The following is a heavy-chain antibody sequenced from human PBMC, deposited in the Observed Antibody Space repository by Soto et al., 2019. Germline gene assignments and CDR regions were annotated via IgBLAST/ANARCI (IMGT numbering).Heavy chain of an antibody. V-gene: IGHV1-18*04. CDR1: GYSFTTHC. Sequence: AAVKVSCKASGYSFTTHCISWVRRAPGHGLEWMGWISAYNGDTHYVQRFQGRLTMTTDTSTSTAYMELRSLTSDDTAVYYCARDPPFSGILRGTPLMDVWGQGTTVT. CDR3: ARDPPFSGILRGTPLMDV. CDR2: ISAYNGDT. J-gene: IGHJ6*02. D-gene: IGHD4-17*01.